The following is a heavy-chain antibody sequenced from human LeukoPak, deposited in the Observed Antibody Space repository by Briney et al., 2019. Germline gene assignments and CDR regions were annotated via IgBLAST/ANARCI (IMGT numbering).Heavy chain of an antibody. D-gene: IGHD3-16*01. J-gene: IGHJ4*02. CDR3: ARLNGGN. Sequence: SETLSLPCTVSGDPISIYYWSWIRQPPGKGLECLGYFNYSGSHNYHPSLKGPLSISLNTSKNQFSLKLSYVNARDTGAYYFARLNGGNWGQGTLVTVSS. CDR2: FNYSGSH. V-gene: IGHV4-59*08. CDR1: GDPISIYY.